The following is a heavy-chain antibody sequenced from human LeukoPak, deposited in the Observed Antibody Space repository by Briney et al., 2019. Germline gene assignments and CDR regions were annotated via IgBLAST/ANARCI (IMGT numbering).Heavy chain of an antibody. CDR1: GYTFTGYY. D-gene: IGHD3-10*01. CDR3: AGTEKGRYYYMDV. CDR2: INPNSGGT. J-gene: IGHJ6*03. V-gene: IGHV1-2*02. Sequence: GASVKVSCTASGYTFTGYYMHWVRQAPGQGLEWMGWINPNSGGTNYAQKFQGRVTMTRDTSISTAYMELSRLRSDDTAVYYCAGTEKGRYYYMDVWGKGTTVTVSS.